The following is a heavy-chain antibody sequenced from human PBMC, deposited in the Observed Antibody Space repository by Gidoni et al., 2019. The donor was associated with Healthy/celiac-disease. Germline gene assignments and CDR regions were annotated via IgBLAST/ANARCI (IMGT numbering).Heavy chain of an antibody. Sequence: QVQLQESGPGLVKPSETLSLTCAVSGYSISSGYYWGWIRQPPGEGLEWIGSIYHSGSTYYNPSLKSRVTISGDTSKNQFSLKLSSVTAADTAVYYCARDPSGFGELSPFDYWGQGTLVTVSS. D-gene: IGHD3-10*01. V-gene: IGHV4-38-2*02. CDR3: ARDPSGFGELSPFDY. CDR1: GYSISSGYY. J-gene: IGHJ4*02. CDR2: IYHSGST.